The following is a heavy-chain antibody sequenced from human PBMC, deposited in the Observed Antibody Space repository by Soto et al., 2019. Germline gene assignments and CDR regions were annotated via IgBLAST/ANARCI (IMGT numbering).Heavy chain of an antibody. CDR3: ARLLGYCTNGVCYNGGYYFDY. J-gene: IGHJ4*02. Sequence: ASGTLSLTCTVSGGSISSYYWGWIRQPPGEGLEGFGYIYYSGSTNYNPSLKSRVTISVDTSKNQFSLKLSSVTAADTAVYYCARLLGYCTNGVCYNGGYYFDYWGQGTLVTVSS. V-gene: IGHV4-59*08. CDR1: GGSISSYY. CDR2: IYYSGST. D-gene: IGHD2-8*01.